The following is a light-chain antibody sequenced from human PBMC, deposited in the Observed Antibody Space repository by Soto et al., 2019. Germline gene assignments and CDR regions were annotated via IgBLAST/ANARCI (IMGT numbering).Light chain of an antibody. CDR1: QRLVHSDGIAY. V-gene: IGKV2-30*02. CDR2: KVS. Sequence: DIVMTQSPLSLPVPLGQPASISCRSTQRLVHSDGIAYFSWFQQRPGRSPRRLIYKVSKRDSGVPARFSGSGSGTDFALKISRVEAEDVGVYYCMQGTHWPITFGQGTRLEIK. J-gene: IGKJ5*01. CDR3: MQGTHWPIT.